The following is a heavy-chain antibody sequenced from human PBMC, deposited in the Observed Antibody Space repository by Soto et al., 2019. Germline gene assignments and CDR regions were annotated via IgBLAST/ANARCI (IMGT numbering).Heavy chain of an antibody. CDR2: MNPNSGNT. V-gene: IGHV1-8*02. J-gene: IGHJ4*02. CDR1: GYNFNTFD. CDR3: AGGNFRY. Sequence: ASVKVSCKASGYNFNTFDVYWVRQATGHGLEWMGWMNPNSGNTGYAQELRGRVTMTRNTSNTTAYMELTRLTSDDTGVYYCAGGNFRYWGQGTLVTVSS.